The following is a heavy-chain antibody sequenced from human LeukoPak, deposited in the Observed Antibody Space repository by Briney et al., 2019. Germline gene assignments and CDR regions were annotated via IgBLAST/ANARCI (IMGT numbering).Heavy chain of an antibody. D-gene: IGHD2-2*01. J-gene: IGHJ6*02. CDR2: ISSSGSTI. V-gene: IGHV3-48*03. CDR1: GFTFSSYE. Sequence: GGSLRLSCAASGFTFSSYEMNWVRQAPGKGLEWVSYISSSGSTIYYADSVKGRSTTSRDNAKNSLYLQMNSLRAEDTAVYYCARARYCSSTSCYDGMDVWGQGTTVTVSS. CDR3: ARARYCSSTSCYDGMDV.